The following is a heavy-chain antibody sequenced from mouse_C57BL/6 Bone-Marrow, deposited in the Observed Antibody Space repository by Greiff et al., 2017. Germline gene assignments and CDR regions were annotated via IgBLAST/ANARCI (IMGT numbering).Heavy chain of an antibody. CDR1: GYTFTSYW. Sequence: QVQLQQPGAELVKPGASVKMSCKASGYTFTSYWITWVKQRPGHGLEWIGDIYPGSGSTYYNEKFKSKATLTADTSSSTAYMQPSSLTSEDSAVXYCASRWYFDFWGKGTTLTVSS. J-gene: IGHJ2*01. CDR2: IYPGSGST. CDR3: ASRWYFDF. V-gene: IGHV1-55*01.